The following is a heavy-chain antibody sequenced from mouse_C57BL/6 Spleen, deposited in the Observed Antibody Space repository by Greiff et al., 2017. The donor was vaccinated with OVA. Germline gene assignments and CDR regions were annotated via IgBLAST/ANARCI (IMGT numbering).Heavy chain of an antibody. J-gene: IGHJ2*01. CDR2: IDPETGGT. V-gene: IGHV1-15*01. CDR1: GYTFTDYE. Sequence: LVESGAELVRPGASVTLSCKASGYTFTDYEMHWVKQTPVHGLEWIGAIDPETGGTAYNQKFKGKAILTADKSSSTAYMELRSLTSEDSAVYYCTSGGSLYYFDYWGQGTTLTVSS. D-gene: IGHD1-1*01. CDR3: TSGGSLYYFDY.